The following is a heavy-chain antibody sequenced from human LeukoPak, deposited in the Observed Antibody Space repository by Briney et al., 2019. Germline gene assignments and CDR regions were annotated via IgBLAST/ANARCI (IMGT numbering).Heavy chain of an antibody. V-gene: IGHV1-18*01. CDR3: AKDRFLEWLGLNLDY. CDR1: GYTFTSYG. J-gene: IGHJ4*02. D-gene: IGHD3-3*01. CDR2: ISAYNGNT. Sequence: ASVKVSCKASGYTFTSYGISWVRQAPGQGLEWMGWISAYNGNTNYAQKLQGRVTMTTDTSTSTAYMELRSLRSDDTAVYYCAKDRFLEWLGLNLDYWGQGTLVTVSS.